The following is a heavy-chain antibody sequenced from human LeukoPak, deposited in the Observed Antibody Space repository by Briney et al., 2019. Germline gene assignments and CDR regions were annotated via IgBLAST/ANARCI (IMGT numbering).Heavy chain of an antibody. CDR2: ISSSGDTT. Sequence: GGSLRLSCAASGFTFSSYAMSWVRQAPGKALDWVSLISSSGDTTHYADSVKGRFTISRDNSKNTLYLQMNSLRAEDTAVYFCAKDSGIFYGWFDPWGQGTLVTVST. D-gene: IGHD1-26*01. CDR1: GFTFSSYA. CDR3: AKDSGIFYGWFDP. J-gene: IGHJ5*02. V-gene: IGHV3-23*01.